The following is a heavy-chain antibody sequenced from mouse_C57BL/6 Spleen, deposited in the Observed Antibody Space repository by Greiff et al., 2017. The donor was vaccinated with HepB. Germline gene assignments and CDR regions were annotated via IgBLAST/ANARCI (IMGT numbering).Heavy chain of an antibody. CDR2: IYPGDGDT. CDR1: GYAFSSSW. Sequence: QVQLKESGPELVKPGASVKISCKASGYAFSSSWMNWVKQRPGKGLEWIGRIYPGDGDTNYNGKFKGKATLTADKSSSTAYMQLSSLTSEDSAVYFCARSAEYAMDYWGQGTSVTVSS. J-gene: IGHJ4*01. V-gene: IGHV1-82*01. CDR3: ARSAEYAMDY.